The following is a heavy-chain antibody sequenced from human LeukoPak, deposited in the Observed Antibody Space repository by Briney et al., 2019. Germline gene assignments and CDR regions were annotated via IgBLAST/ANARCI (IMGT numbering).Heavy chain of an antibody. D-gene: IGHD6-13*01. V-gene: IGHV1-18*01. Sequence: ASVKLSCKASAYTFASYGISWVRQAPGQGLEWMGWVSAYNGNTNYAQKLQGRVTMTTDTSTSTTYMELRSLRSDDTAVYYCARVRTVAAAGTRWGQGTLVSV. CDR1: AYTFASYG. CDR2: VSAYNGNT. J-gene: IGHJ4*02. CDR3: ARVRTVAAAGTR.